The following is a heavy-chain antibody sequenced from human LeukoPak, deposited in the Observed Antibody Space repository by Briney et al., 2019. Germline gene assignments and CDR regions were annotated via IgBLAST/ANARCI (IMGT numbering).Heavy chain of an antibody. Sequence: SETLSLTCAVSGGSFTGYYWSWVRHPPAKGLECSWEINHSGSTNYNPSLKRRITITVDTSKNQFSLKLSSVTAADTAVYYCARGRRSYSSSWYGYWGQGTLVTVSS. CDR2: INHSGST. J-gene: IGHJ4*02. V-gene: IGHV4-34*01. CDR1: GGSFTGYY. CDR3: ARGRRSYSSSWYGY. D-gene: IGHD6-13*01.